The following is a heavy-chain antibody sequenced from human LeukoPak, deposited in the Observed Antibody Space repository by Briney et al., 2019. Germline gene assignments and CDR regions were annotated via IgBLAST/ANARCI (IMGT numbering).Heavy chain of an antibody. CDR2: INPNSGGT. Sequence: ASVKVSCKASGYTFTGYYMHWVRQAPGQGLEWMGWINPNSGGTNYAQKFQGWVTMTRDTSISTAYMELSRLRSDDTAVYYCAREGSRGHYYYGMDVWGQGTTVTVSS. V-gene: IGHV1-2*04. CDR3: AREGSRGHYYYGMDV. J-gene: IGHJ6*02. CDR1: GYTFTGYY. D-gene: IGHD5-24*01.